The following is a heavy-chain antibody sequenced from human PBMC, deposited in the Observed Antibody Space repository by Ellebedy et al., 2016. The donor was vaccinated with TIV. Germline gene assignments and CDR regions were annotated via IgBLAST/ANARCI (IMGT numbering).Heavy chain of an antibody. Sequence: GESLKISCAASGFTFSSYSMNWVRRAPGKGLEWISSISSSSSYIYYADSVKGRFTISRDNAKNSPYLQMNSLRAEDTAVYYCARDHGQFDYWGQGTLVTVSS. CDR3: ARDHGQFDY. J-gene: IGHJ4*02. V-gene: IGHV3-21*01. CDR2: ISSSSSYI. CDR1: GFTFSSYS.